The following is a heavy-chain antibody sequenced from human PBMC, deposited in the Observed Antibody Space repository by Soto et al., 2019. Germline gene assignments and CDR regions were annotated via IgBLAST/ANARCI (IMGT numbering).Heavy chain of an antibody. CDR1: GGSISSGDYY. Sequence: QVQLQESGPGLVKPSQTLSLTCTVSGGSISSGDYYWSWIRQPPGKGLEWIGYIHYSGSTYYNPSLKSRVSISVDTSKTQFSLKLSSVTAADTAVYYCDRDRRRYYYGSGSYYPFDYWGQGTLVTVSS. CDR3: DRDRRRYYYGSGSYYPFDY. J-gene: IGHJ4*02. D-gene: IGHD3-10*01. CDR2: IHYSGST. V-gene: IGHV4-30-4*01.